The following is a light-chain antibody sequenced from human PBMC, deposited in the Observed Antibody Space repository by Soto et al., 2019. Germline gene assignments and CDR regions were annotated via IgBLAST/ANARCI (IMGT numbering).Light chain of an antibody. V-gene: IGKV1-39*01. J-gene: IGKJ5*01. CDR3: QQGYTSAIT. CDR2: AAS. CDR1: QSIGKH. Sequence: DIQMTQSPSSLSASVGDRVTITCLASQSIGKHLNWYQQKPGKATKFLIYAASNLQSGVPSRFSGSGSGTDFTLTVNSLQPEDFATYYCQQGYTSAITFGQGTRLEIK.